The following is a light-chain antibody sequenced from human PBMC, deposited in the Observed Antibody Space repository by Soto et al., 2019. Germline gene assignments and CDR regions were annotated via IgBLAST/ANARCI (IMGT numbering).Light chain of an antibody. Sequence: EILMTQSPPTLSVSPGERATLSCRASQSVGSNLAWYQQKPGQVPRLLIFDASTRPTGIPARFSGSGSGTEFTLTISSLQSEDFAVYYCQQYDNWPPWTFGQGTKVEIK. CDR3: QQYDNWPPWT. CDR1: QSVGSN. CDR2: DAS. J-gene: IGKJ1*01. V-gene: IGKV3-15*01.